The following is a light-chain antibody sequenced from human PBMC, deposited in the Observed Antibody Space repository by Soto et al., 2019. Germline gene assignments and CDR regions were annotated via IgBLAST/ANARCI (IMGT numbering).Light chain of an antibody. CDR2: NNN. J-gene: IGLJ1*01. CDR1: SSNIGTNA. V-gene: IGLV1-44*01. Sequence: QSVLTQPPSASGTPGQRVTISCSGGSSNIGTNAVNWYQQLPGTAPKLLIYNNNQRPSGVPDRFSGSKSGTSASLAISGLHSGDEAVYYCAAWDATLNVYVFGTGTKLTAL. CDR3: AAWDATLNVYV.